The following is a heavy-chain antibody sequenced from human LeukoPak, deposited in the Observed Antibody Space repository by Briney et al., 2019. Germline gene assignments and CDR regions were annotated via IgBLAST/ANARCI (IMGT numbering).Heavy chain of an antibody. D-gene: IGHD3-10*01. CDR1: GFSFTNTW. Sequence: PGGSLRLSCEASGFSFTNTWMSWVRQAPGKGLEWVGRVKSKADDGTTDYAAPVQGKFTISRDDSKNTLSLQMNSLKTEDTAVYYCATEGGSGSYYGDDAFDMWGQGTMVTVSS. J-gene: IGHJ3*02. CDR2: VKSKADDGTT. V-gene: IGHV3-15*01. CDR3: ATEGGSGSYYGDDAFDM.